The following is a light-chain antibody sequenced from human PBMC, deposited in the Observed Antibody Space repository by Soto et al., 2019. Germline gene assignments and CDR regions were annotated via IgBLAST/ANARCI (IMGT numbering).Light chain of an antibody. CDR3: QQRSVWPWT. J-gene: IGKJ1*01. Sequence: EIGLTQSPGTLSLSPGERATLSCRASQSVSNNYLAWYQQKPGQAHSLLIYGASNRSTGIPDRFSGSGSGTDFTLTITGLEPEDFALYYCQQRSVWPWTFGQRTKVEIK. CDR2: GAS. CDR1: QSVSNNY. V-gene: IGKV3D-20*02.